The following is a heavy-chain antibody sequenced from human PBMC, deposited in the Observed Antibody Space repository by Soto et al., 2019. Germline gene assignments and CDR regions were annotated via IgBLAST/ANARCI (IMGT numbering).Heavy chain of an antibody. D-gene: IGHD5-12*01. CDR1: GFTFSSYW. Sequence: EVQLVESGGGLVQPGGSLRLSCAASGFTFSSYWMSWVRQAPGKGLEWVANIKQDGSEKYYVDSVKGRFTISRDNAKNSLYLQMNRLRAEDTAVYYCASRRGYDATFFDYWGQGTLVTVSS. V-gene: IGHV3-7*01. CDR3: ASRRGYDATFFDY. J-gene: IGHJ4*02. CDR2: IKQDGSEK.